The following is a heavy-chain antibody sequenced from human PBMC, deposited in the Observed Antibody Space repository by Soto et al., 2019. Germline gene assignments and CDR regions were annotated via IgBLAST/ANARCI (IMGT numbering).Heavy chain of an antibody. Sequence: GGSLRLSCAASGFTFSSYAMSWVRQAPGKGLEWVSAISGSGGSTYYADSVKGRFTISRDNSKNTLYLQMNSLRAEDTAVYYCAKDREGGLLWFGELFAGSWFDPWGQGTLVTVSS. CDR1: GFTFSSYA. CDR3: AKDREGGLLWFGELFAGSWFDP. V-gene: IGHV3-23*01. CDR2: ISGSGGST. J-gene: IGHJ5*02. D-gene: IGHD3-10*01.